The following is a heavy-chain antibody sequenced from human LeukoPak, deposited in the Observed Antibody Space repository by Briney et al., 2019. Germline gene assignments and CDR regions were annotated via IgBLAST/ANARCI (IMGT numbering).Heavy chain of an antibody. V-gene: IGHV4-4*07. CDR3: ARHVGNSGSGSYLTYFDY. CDR2: IYTSGST. J-gene: IGHJ4*02. CDR1: GGSFSSYY. Sequence: SETLSLTCTVSGGSFSSYYWSWIRQPAGKGLEWIGRIYTSGSTNYNSSLKSRVTISVDTSKNQFSLKLSSVTAADTAVYYCARHVGNSGSGSYLTYFDYWGQGTLVTVSS. D-gene: IGHD3-10*01.